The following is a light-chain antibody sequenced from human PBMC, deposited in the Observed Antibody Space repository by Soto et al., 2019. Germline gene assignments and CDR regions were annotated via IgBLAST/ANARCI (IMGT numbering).Light chain of an antibody. Sequence: DIVMTQSPASLAVSLGERATINCKSSHSVLYRSNNQNYLAWYQQKPGQPPKLLIYWASTRESGVPDRFIGSGSGTDFPLTITSLQPEDVAVYYCQQYYSTSESTFGQGTKLEIK. V-gene: IGKV4-1*01. CDR3: QQYYSTSEST. CDR1: HSVLYRSNNQNY. CDR2: WAS. J-gene: IGKJ2*01.